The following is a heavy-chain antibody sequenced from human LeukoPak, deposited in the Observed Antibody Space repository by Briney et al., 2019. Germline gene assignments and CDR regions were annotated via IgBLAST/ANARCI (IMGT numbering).Heavy chain of an antibody. J-gene: IGHJ4*02. V-gene: IGHV3-7*01. CDR2: IKQDGSEK. CDR1: GFTFSSYW. D-gene: IGHD5-18*01. CDR3: ARSGRRAAMVDDY. Sequence: GGSLRLSCAASGFTFSSYWMSWVRQAPGKGLEWVANIKQDGSEKYYVDSVKGRFTISRDNAKNSLYLQMNSLRAEDTAVYYCARSGRRAAMVDDYWGQGTLVTVSS.